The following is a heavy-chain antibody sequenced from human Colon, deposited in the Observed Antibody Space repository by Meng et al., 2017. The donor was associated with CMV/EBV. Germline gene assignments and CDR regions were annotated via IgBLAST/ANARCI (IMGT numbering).Heavy chain of an antibody. CDR2: IFYTGTT. D-gene: IGHD4-17*01. V-gene: IGHV4-39*07. CDR1: GGSISSSSYY. J-gene: IGHJ4*02. Sequence: QLQLQESGPGLVRPSETLSLTCTVSGGSISSSSYYWAWIRQPPGKGLEWIGSIFYTGTTYYKPSLKSRVTISVDTSKNQFSLKLSSVTAADTAVYYCATDYGDYYFDRWGQGTLVTVSS. CDR3: ATDYGDYYFDR.